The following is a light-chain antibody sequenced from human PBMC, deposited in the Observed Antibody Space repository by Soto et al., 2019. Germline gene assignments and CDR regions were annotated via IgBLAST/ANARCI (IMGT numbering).Light chain of an antibody. CDR1: SSNIGASSD. J-gene: IGLJ1*01. V-gene: IGLV1-40*01. Sequence: QSVLRQPPSVSVAPGQRVTISCTGSSSNIGASSDIHCYGHLPGTAPQLLLYGSYNRPPGVPDRFSGSKSATSASLAITGLQAEDEADYYCQSYDSSLRIYVFGSGTKVTGL. CDR3: QSYDSSLRIYV. CDR2: GSY.